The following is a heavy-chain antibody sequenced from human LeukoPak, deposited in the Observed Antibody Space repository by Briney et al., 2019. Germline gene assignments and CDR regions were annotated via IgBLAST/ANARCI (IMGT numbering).Heavy chain of an antibody. D-gene: IGHD3-16*02. CDR3: ARYGGFGYVWGSYRYGGYFDY. CDR2: IKQDGSEK. Sequence: GGSLRLSCEASGFTFSSYWMSWVRQAPGKGLEWVANIKQDGSEKYYVDSVKGRFTISRDNAKNSLYLQMNSLRAEDTAVYYCARYGGFGYVWGSYRYGGYFDYWGQGTLVTVSS. J-gene: IGHJ4*03. V-gene: IGHV3-7*03. CDR1: GFTFSSYW.